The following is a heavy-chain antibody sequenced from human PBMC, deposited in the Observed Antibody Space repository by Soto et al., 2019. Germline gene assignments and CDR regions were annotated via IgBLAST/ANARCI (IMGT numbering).Heavy chain of an antibody. V-gene: IGHV1-18*01. Sequence: QVQLVQSGAEVKKPGASVKVSCKASGYTFTSYGISWVRQAPGQGLEWMGWISAYNGNTNYAQKLQGRVTMTTDTSTSTAYMGLRSLRSDDTAGYYCAGEFRVEATSVFYYGMDVWGQGTTVTVSS. CDR3: AGEFRVEATSVFYYGMDV. J-gene: IGHJ6*02. CDR2: ISAYNGNT. CDR1: GYTFTSYG. D-gene: IGHD3-10*01.